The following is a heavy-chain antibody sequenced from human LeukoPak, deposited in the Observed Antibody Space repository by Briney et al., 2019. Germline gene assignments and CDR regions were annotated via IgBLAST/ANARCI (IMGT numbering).Heavy chain of an antibody. CDR3: ASLGYCSSTSCYSFDY. J-gene: IGHJ4*02. Sequence: SVKVSCKASGGTFSSYTISWVRQAPGQGLEWMGRIIPILGIANYAQKFQSRVTITADKSTSTAYMELSSLRSEDTAVYYCASLGYCSSTSCYSFDYWGQGTLVTVSS. V-gene: IGHV1-69*02. CDR2: IIPILGIA. CDR1: GGTFSSYT. D-gene: IGHD2-2*01.